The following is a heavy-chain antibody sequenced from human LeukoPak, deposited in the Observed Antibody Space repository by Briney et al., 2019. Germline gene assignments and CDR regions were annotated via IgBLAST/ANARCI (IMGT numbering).Heavy chain of an antibody. V-gene: IGHV3-30*03. Sequence: GRSLRLSCAASGFTFSNYGMHWVRQAPGKGLEWVAVILYDGSNEHYADSVKGRFTISRDNSKNTLYLQMNSLRAEDTAVYYCARVRKYSSGWYDAFDIWGQGTMVTVSS. CDR2: ILYDGSNE. CDR1: GFTFSNYG. D-gene: IGHD6-19*01. CDR3: ARVRKYSSGWYDAFDI. J-gene: IGHJ3*02.